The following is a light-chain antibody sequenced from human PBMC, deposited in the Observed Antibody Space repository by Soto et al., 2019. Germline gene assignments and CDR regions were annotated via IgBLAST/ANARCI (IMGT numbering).Light chain of an antibody. V-gene: IGLV2-14*03. CDR3: CSYTSSNTYV. J-gene: IGLJ1*01. CDR1: SSDVGGFDY. CDR2: DVT. Sequence: QSVLTQPASVSGSLGQPITISCTGTSSDVGGFDYVSWYQHQPGKAPKLIIYDVTSRPSGVSSHFSGSKSGNTASLTISGLLAEDEADYHCCSYTSSNTYVFGTGTKVTVL.